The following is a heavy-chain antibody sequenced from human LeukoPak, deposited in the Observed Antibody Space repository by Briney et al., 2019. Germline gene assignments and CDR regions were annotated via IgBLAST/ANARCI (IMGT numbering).Heavy chain of an antibody. D-gene: IGHD3-16*01. CDR3: VRESSVWVGPGIGRPLDV. CDR2: IKEDGSDK. CDR1: GFTFSDYW. J-gene: IGHJ6*04. Sequence: GGSLRLSCAVSGFTFSDYWMTWIRQAPGRGLEWVANIKEDGSDKQYVDSVQGRFTISRDNAENSLYLQMNSLRAGDTAVYYCVRESSVWVGPGIGRPLDVWGKGTAVTVSS. V-gene: IGHV3-7*01.